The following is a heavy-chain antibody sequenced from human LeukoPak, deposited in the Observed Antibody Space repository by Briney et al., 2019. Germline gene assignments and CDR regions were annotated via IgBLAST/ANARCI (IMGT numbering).Heavy chain of an antibody. V-gene: IGHV3-66*01. CDR1: GFTFSNAW. Sequence: HPGGSLRLSCAASGFTFSNAWMSWVRQAPGKGLEWVSVIYSGGSTYYADSVKGRFTISRDNSKNTLYLQMNSLRAEDTAVYYCASAPLPHVLRFLEWPSEGFDYWGQGTLVTVSS. J-gene: IGHJ4*02. D-gene: IGHD3-3*01. CDR3: ASAPLPHVLRFLEWPSEGFDY. CDR2: IYSGGST.